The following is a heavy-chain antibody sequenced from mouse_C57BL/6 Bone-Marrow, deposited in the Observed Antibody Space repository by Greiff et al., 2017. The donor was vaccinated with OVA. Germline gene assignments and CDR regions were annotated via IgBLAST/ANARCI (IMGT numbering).Heavy chain of an antibody. CDR1: GFNIKNTY. Sequence: VQLQQSVAELVRPGASVKLSCTASGFNIKNTYMHWVKQRPEQGLEWIGRIDPATGNTKYSPKFPGKATITAEKDSNTAYLQLSSLSSEDTASYYCARSGGSSSFAYWGQGTLVTVSA. CDR3: ARSGGSSSFAY. CDR2: IDPATGNT. V-gene: IGHV14-3*01. D-gene: IGHD1-1*01. J-gene: IGHJ3*01.